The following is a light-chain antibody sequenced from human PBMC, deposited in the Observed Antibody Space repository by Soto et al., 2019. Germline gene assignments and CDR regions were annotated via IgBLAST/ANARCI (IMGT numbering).Light chain of an antibody. CDR1: QSVSSKN. J-gene: IGKJ1*01. Sequence: EIVLTQSPGTLSLSPGETATLSCGASQSVSSKNLGWYQQKPGQAPRLLIYGASSRATGIPDRFSGSGSGTDFTRTISRLEPDDFAVYYCQQYGSSPRTFCQGTKVEIK. V-gene: IGKV3-20*01. CDR3: QQYGSSPRT. CDR2: GAS.